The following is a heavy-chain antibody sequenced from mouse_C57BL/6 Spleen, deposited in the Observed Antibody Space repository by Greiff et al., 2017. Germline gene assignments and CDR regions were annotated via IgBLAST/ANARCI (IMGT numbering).Heavy chain of an antibody. J-gene: IGHJ4*01. V-gene: IGHV5-12*01. CDR1: GFTFSDYY. CDR3: ARQYWDDYAMDY. D-gene: IGHD4-1*01. CDR2: ISNGGGST. Sequence: EVNVVESGGGLVQPGGSLKLSCAASGFTFSDYYMYWVRQTPEKRLEWVAYISNGGGSTYYPDTVKGRFTISRDNAKNTLYLQMSRLKSEDTAMYYCARQYWDDYAMDYWGQGTSVTVSS.